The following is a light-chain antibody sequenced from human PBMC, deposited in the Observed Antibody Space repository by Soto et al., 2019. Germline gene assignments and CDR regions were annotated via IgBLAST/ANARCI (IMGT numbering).Light chain of an antibody. V-gene: IGKV1-5*01. CDR2: DAS. CDR3: QQYHRSSIT. Sequence: DIQITQSPSTLSASVGDRVTITCRASQSLNNELAWYQQKPGKAPNLLMYDASTLERGVPSRFSGTGSGTEFTLTISSLQPDDFATYYCQQYHRSSITFGQGTRLEI. CDR1: QSLNNE. J-gene: IGKJ5*01.